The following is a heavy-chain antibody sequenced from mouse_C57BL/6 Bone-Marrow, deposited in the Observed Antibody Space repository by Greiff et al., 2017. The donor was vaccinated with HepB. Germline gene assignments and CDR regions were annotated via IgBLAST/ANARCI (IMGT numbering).Heavy chain of an antibody. CDR1: GYAFTNYL. D-gene: IGHD1-1*01. J-gene: IGHJ4*01. CDR2: INPGSGGT. V-gene: IGHV1-54*01. Sequence: QVQLQQSGAELVRPGTSVKVSCKASGYAFTNYLIEWVKQRPGQGLEWIGVINPGSGGTNYNEKFKGKATLTADKSSSTAYMQLSSLTSEDSAVYFCARSPLSTTVVAPYAMDYWGQGTSVTVSS. CDR3: ARSPLSTTVVAPYAMDY.